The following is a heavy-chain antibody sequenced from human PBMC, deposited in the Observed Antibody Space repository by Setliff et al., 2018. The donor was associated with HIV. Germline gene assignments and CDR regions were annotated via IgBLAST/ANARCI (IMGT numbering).Heavy chain of an antibody. J-gene: IGHJ4*02. CDR3: ARLGDSGYDFRGYFDY. V-gene: IGHV4-4*09. CDR1: RGSISSHY. Sequence: SETLSLTCTVSRGSISSHYWSWIRQPPGKGLEWIGHIYVSGSTHYNPSLKGRVTISVDTSRNQVSLKLKSVTAADTALYFCARLGDSGYDFRGYFDYWGQGKLVTVSS. D-gene: IGHD5-12*01. CDR2: IYVSGST.